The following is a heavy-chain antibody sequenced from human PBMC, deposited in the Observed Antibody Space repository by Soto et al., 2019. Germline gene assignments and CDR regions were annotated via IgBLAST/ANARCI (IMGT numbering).Heavy chain of an antibody. CDR2: ISGYNGDT. Sequence: ASVKVSCKSSGYSFSNYNFCWVRQAPGQGLEWLGWISGYNGDTSYAQKLQGRVTMTTDSFTSTAYMELRSLRSDDTAVYYCARDKVWGGFDIWGQGTMVT. CDR3: ARDKVWGGFDI. D-gene: IGHD3-16*01. CDR1: GYSFSNYN. J-gene: IGHJ3*02. V-gene: IGHV1-18*01.